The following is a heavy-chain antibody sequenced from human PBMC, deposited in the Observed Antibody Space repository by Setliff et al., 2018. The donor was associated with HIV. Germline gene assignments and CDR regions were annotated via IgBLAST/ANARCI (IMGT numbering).Heavy chain of an antibody. CDR3: ARPDGYSYVY. J-gene: IGHJ4*02. CDR2: INHRGST. CDR1: GGSFSGYY. V-gene: IGHV4-34*01. Sequence: PSETLSLTCAVYGGSFSGYYWTWIRQPPGKGLEWIGEINHRGSTKYNPSLKSRVTISVDTSKNQFSLKLRSVTAADTAVYYCARPDGYSYVYWGQGTLVTVSS. D-gene: IGHD5-18*01.